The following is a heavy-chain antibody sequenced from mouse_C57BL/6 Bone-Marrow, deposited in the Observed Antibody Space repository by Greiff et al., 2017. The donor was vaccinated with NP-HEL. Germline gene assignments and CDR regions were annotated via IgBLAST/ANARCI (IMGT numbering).Heavy chain of an antibody. CDR1: GYTFTSYW. Sequence: VQLHQPGAELVMPGASVKLSCKASGYTFTSYWMHWVKQRPGQGLEWIGEIDPSDSYTNYNQKFKGKSTLTVDKSSSTAYMQLSSLTSEDSAVYYCARETTVVDQDWYFDVWGTGTTVTVSS. CDR2: IDPSDSYT. CDR3: ARETTVVDQDWYFDV. D-gene: IGHD1-1*01. V-gene: IGHV1-69*01. J-gene: IGHJ1*03.